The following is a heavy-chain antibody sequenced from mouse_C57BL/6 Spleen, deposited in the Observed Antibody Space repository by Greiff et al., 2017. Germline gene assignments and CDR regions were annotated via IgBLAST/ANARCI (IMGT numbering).Heavy chain of an antibody. J-gene: IGHJ4*01. Sequence: EVQLQQSGAELVRPGASVKLSCTASGFNIKDDYMHWVKQRPEQGLEWIGWIDPENGDTEYASKFQGKATITADTSSNTAYLQLSSLTSEDTAVYYCTRLRLSLYAMDYWGQGTSVTVSS. CDR2: IDPENGDT. V-gene: IGHV14-4*01. D-gene: IGHD3-2*02. CDR3: TRLRLSLYAMDY. CDR1: GFNIKDDY.